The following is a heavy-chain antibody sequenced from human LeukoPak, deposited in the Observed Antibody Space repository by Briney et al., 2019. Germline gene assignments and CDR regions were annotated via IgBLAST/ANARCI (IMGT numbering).Heavy chain of an antibody. J-gene: IGHJ4*02. CDR1: GGSISSYY. CDR2: IYYSGST. CDR3: ARQGYYDSSGYYGPYFDY. Sequence: SETLSLTCTVSGGSISSYYWSWIRQPPGKGLEWIGYIYYSGSTNYNPSLKSRVTISVDTSKNQSSLKLSSVTAADTAVYYCARQGYYDSSGYYGPYFDYWGQGTLVTVSS. V-gene: IGHV4-59*08. D-gene: IGHD3-22*01.